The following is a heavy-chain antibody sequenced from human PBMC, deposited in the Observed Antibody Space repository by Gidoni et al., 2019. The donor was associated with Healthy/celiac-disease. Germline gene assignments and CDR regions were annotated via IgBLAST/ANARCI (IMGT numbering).Heavy chain of an antibody. D-gene: IGHD3-3*01. J-gene: IGHJ5*02. Sequence: EVQLVESGGGLVQTGRSLRLSGAASGCTFDDYAMHWVRKGPGKGRECVSGIRWHSGSIGYADSVKGRFTISRDNAKNSLYLQMNSLRAEDTALYYCAKDISFSRGYDFWSGYYFGWFDPWGQGTLVTVSS. CDR1: GCTFDDYA. CDR3: AKDISFSRGYDFWSGYYFGWFDP. V-gene: IGHV3-9*01. CDR2: IRWHSGSI.